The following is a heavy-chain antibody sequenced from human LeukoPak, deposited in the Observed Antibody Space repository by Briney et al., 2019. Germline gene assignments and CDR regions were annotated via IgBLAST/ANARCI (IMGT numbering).Heavy chain of an antibody. CDR3: ARWAPSGATPLNDY. J-gene: IGHJ4*02. CDR1: GGSISSSSYY. CDR2: IYYSGST. V-gene: IGHV4-39*07. D-gene: IGHD7-27*01. Sequence: SETLSLTCTVSGGSISSSSYYWGWIRQPPGKGLEWIGSIYYSGSTYYNPSLKSRVTISVDRSKNQFSLKLSSVTAADTAVYYCARWAPSGATPLNDYWGQGTLVTVSS.